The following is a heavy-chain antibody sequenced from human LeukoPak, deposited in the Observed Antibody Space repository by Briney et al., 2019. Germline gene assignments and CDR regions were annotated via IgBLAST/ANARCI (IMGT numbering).Heavy chain of an antibody. J-gene: IGHJ3*02. CDR1: GFTFSSYA. CDR2: IIPIFGTA. Sequence: PGGSLRLSCAASGFTFSSYATSWVRQAPGQGLEWMGGIIPIFGTANYAQKFQGRVTITTDESTSTAYMELSSLRSEDTAVYYCARGAYYYDSSGQRGYRDAFDIWGQGTMVTVSS. V-gene: IGHV1-69*05. CDR3: ARGAYYYDSSGQRGYRDAFDI. D-gene: IGHD3-22*01.